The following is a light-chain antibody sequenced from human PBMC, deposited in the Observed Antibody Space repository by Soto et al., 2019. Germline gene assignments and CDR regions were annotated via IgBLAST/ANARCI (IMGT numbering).Light chain of an antibody. J-gene: IGKJ5*01. CDR2: GAS. Sequence: EIVMTQSPVTLSVSPGERATLSCRASQSVSSDLAWYQQKPGQVPKLLIYGASTRATGIPARFSGSGSGTEFTLTISSLQSEDFAVYYCQQYNNWPITFGQATRLEIK. V-gene: IGKV3-15*01. CDR1: QSVSSD. CDR3: QQYNNWPIT.